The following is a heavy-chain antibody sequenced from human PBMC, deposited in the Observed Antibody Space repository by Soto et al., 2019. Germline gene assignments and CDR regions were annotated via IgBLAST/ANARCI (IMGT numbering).Heavy chain of an antibody. Sequence: PGGSLRLSCAASGFTFDDYAMHWVRQAPGKGLEWVSGISWNSGSIGYADSVKGRFTISRDNAKNSLYLQMNSLRAEDTALYYCAKGGYCSGGSCYYYYYMDVWGKGTTVTVSS. J-gene: IGHJ6*03. V-gene: IGHV3-9*01. D-gene: IGHD2-15*01. CDR1: GFTFDDYA. CDR2: ISWNSGSI. CDR3: AKGGYCSGGSCYYYYYMDV.